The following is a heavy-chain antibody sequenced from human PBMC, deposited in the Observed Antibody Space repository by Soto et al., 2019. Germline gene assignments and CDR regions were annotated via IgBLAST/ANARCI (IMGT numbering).Heavy chain of an antibody. Sequence: VKVSCKASGGTFSSYAISWVRQAPGQGLEWMGGIIPIFGTANYAQKFQGRVTITANESTSTAYMELSSLRSEDTAVYYCARLVNCGGDGFDAFDIWGQGTRVTVSS. V-gene: IGHV1-69*01. CDR2: IIPIFGTA. CDR1: GGTFSSYA. J-gene: IGHJ3*02. D-gene: IGHD2-21*02. CDR3: ARLVNCGGDGFDAFDI.